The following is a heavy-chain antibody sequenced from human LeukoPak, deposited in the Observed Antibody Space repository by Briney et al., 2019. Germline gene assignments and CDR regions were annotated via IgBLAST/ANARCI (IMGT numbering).Heavy chain of an antibody. V-gene: IGHV3-74*01. Sequence: GGSLRLSCAASGFTFSSYWMHWVRQAPGKGLVWVSRINSDGSSTNYADSVKGRFTFSRGNAKNTLYLQMNSLRAEDTAVYYCARDIIVGATTTNVAFDIWGQGTMVTVSS. D-gene: IGHD1-26*01. CDR3: ARDIIVGATTTNVAFDI. CDR2: INSDGSST. CDR1: GFTFSSYW. J-gene: IGHJ3*02.